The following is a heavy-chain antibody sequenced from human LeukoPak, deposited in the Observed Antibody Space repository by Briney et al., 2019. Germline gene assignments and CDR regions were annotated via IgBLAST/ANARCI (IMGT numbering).Heavy chain of an antibody. D-gene: IGHD7-27*01. CDR2: ISSSGSTI. CDR3: ARALGTDYYYGMDV. J-gene: IGHJ6*02. CDR1: GFTFSSYA. V-gene: IGHV3-48*04. Sequence: QPGGSLRLSCAASGFTFSSYAMSWVRQAPGKGLEWVSYISSSGSTIYYADSVKGRFTISRDNAKNSLYLQMNSLRAEDTAVYYCARALGTDYYYGMDVWGQGTTVTVSS.